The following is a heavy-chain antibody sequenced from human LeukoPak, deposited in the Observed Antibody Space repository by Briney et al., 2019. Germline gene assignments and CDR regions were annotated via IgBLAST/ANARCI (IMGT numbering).Heavy chain of an antibody. J-gene: IGHJ4*02. CDR3: ARVAVLSTFDY. CDR1: GGSNSSYY. CDR2: IYCSGST. Sequence: PSETLSLTCTVSGGSNSSYYWSWIRQRPGKGLEWIGYIYCSGSTNYNPSLKSRVTISVDTSKNQFSLKLSSVTAADTAVYYCARVAVLSTFDYWGQGTLVTVSS. D-gene: IGHD5/OR15-5a*01. V-gene: IGHV4-59*01.